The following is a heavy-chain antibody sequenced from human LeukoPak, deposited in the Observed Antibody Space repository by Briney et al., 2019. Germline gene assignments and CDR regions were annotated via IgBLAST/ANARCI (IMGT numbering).Heavy chain of an antibody. J-gene: IGHJ4*02. CDR2: ISAYNGNT. V-gene: IGHV1-18*04. CDR3: ARGAVYDSSGYPSDY. D-gene: IGHD3-22*01. CDR1: GYTFTGYY. Sequence: ASVKVSCKASGYTFTGYYMHWVRQAPGQGLEWMGWISAYNGNTNYAQKLQGRVTMTTDTSTSTAYMELRSLRSDDTAVYYCARGAVYDSSGYPSDYWGQGTLVTVSS.